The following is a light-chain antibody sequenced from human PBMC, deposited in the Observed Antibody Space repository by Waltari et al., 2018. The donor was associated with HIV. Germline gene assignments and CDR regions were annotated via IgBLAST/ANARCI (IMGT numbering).Light chain of an antibody. CDR3: QSYDSSLSGSWV. CDR1: SSNIGAGYD. Sequence: QSVLTQPPSVSGAPGQRVTFSCTGSSSNIGAGYDVHWYQQLPGTAPKLLIYGNNNRPSGDPDRCSGSKSGTSASLAITGLQAEDEADYYCQSYDSSLSGSWVFGGGTKLTVL. V-gene: IGLV1-40*01. CDR2: GNN. J-gene: IGLJ3*02.